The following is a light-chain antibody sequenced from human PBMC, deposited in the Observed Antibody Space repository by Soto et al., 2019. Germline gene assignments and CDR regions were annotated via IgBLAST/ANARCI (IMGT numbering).Light chain of an antibody. Sequence: DIQMTQSPSSLSASVGQRVTITCRASQSISEYLNWYQQKPCKAPKLLIFSASSLQSGVPVRFSGSGSGTEFPLTISSLQAEDFGTYYCQQGYSTPLTFGGGNKVEI. CDR1: QSISEY. CDR3: QQGYSTPLT. J-gene: IGKJ4*01. CDR2: SAS. V-gene: IGKV1-39*01.